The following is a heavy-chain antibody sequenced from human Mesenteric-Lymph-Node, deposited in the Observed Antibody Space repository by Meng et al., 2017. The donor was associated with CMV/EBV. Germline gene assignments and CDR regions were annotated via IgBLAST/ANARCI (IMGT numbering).Heavy chain of an antibody. CDR3: AKGFAFRNPHYFDY. J-gene: IGHJ4*02. Sequence: GESLKISCAASGLIFSNYAMAWVRQAPGKGLEWVSVISGSGAYTNYADSVKGRFTISRDNSRNTVFLQMNSLRAEDTAIYYCAKGFAFRNPHYFDYWGQGTLVTVSS. V-gene: IGHV3-23*01. CDR2: ISGSGAYT. D-gene: IGHD2-21*01. CDR1: GLIFSNYA.